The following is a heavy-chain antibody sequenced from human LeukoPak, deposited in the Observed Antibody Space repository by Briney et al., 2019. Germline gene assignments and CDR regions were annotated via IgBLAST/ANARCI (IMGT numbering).Heavy chain of an antibody. CDR2: INHSGST. CDR3: ARGGGDYYDSSGYYYVNFDY. V-gene: IGHV4-34*01. CDR1: GGSFSGYY. Sequence: PSETLSLTCAVYGGSFSGYYWSWIRQPPGKGLEWIGEINHSGSTNYNPSLKSRVTISVDTSKIQFSLKLSSVTAADTAVYYCARGGGDYYDSSGYYYVNFDYWGQGTLVTVSS. D-gene: IGHD3-22*01. J-gene: IGHJ4*02.